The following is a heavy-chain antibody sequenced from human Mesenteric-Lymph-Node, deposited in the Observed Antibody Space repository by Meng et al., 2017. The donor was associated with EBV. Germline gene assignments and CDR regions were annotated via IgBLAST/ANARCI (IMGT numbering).Heavy chain of an antibody. CDR2: INHSGST. V-gene: IGHV4-34*01. Sequence: VQLQPGGARLLRPSETLALPCAVYGWSFSGYYWSWIRQPPGKGLEWIGEINHSGSTNYNPSLKSRVTISVDTSKNQFSLRLSSVTAADTAVYYCARDQSGLSGFDPWGQGTLVTVSS. J-gene: IGHJ5*02. CDR3: ARDQSGLSGFDP. CDR1: GWSFSGYY. D-gene: IGHD3-3*01.